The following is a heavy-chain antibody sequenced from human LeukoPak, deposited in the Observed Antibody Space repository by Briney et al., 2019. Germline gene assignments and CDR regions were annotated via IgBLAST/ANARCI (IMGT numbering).Heavy chain of an antibody. D-gene: IGHD3-9*01. V-gene: IGHV4-39*07. CDR1: GGSISSSSYY. J-gene: IGHJ5*02. CDR3: ARAGSYDILTGYLNWFDP. Sequence: PSETLSLTCTVSGGSISSSSYYWGWIRQPPGKGLEWIGSIYYSGSTYYNPSLKSRVTISVDTSKNQFSLKLSSVTAADTAVYYCARAGSYDILTGYLNWFDPWGQGTLVTVSS. CDR2: IYYSGST.